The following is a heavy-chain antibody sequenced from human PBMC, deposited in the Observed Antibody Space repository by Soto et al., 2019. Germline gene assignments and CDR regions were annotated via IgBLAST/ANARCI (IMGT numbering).Heavy chain of an antibody. CDR3: AKDLRLDGFYSNYVPYYYCMDV. J-gene: IGHJ6*02. D-gene: IGHD4-4*01. CDR2: ISGSGGST. CDR1: GITISIYA. Sequence: GWALSLSCAASGITISIYAMSWVRQAPGKALEWRSAISGSGGSTYYADSVKGRFTFSRDNSKNTLYLRMGILRDEDTAVYYCAKDLRLDGFYSNYVPYYYCMDVWGQVTTVTVSS. V-gene: IGHV3-23*01.